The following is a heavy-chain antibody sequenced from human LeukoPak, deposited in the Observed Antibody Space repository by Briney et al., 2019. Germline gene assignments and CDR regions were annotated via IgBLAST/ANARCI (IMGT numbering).Heavy chain of an antibody. Sequence: GGSLRLSCAASGFTFSSYAMTWVRQAPGKGLEWVSTISGSGGSTYSADSVKGRFTISRDSSKNALYLQMNSLRVEDTAVYYCARGESGIHHWGQGTLVTVSS. V-gene: IGHV3-23*01. CDR1: GFTFSSYA. J-gene: IGHJ1*01. CDR3: ARGESGIHH. CDR2: ISGSGGST.